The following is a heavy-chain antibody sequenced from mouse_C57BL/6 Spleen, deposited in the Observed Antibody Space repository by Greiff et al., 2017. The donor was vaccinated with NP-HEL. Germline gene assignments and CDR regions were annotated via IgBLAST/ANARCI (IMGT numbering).Heavy chain of an antibody. J-gene: IGHJ2*01. CDR1: GYTFTDYY. Sequence: EVQLQQSGPVLVKPGASVKMSCKASGYTFTDYYMNWVKQSHGKSLEWIGVINPYNGGTSYNQKFKGKATLTVDKSSSTAYMELNSLTSEDSAVYYCAIMPLYGNYFDYWGQGTTLTVSS. CDR3: AIMPLYGNYFDY. D-gene: IGHD1-1*01. CDR2: INPYNGGT. V-gene: IGHV1-19*01.